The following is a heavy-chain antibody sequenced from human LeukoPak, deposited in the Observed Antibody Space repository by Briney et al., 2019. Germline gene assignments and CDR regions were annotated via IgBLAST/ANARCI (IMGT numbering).Heavy chain of an antibody. CDR2: TYYRSKWYY. Sequence: SQTLSPTCAISGDSVSSNSASWNWIRQSPSRGLEWLGRTYYRSKWYYEYALSVKSRITINPDTSKNQFSLQLNSVTPEDTAVYYCARDRPNSSAWTPLDYWGQGTLVTVSS. CDR3: ARDRPNSSAWTPLDY. D-gene: IGHD6-19*01. CDR1: GDSVSSNSAS. V-gene: IGHV6-1*01. J-gene: IGHJ4*02.